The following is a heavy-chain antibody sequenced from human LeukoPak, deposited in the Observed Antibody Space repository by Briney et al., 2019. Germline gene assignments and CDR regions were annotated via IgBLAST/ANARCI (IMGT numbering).Heavy chain of an antibody. D-gene: IGHD3-3*01. CDR2: IIPIFGTA. Sequence: ASVKVSCKASGGTFSSYAISWVRQAPGQGLEWMGGIIPIFGTANYAQKFQGRVTITADESTSTAYMELSSLRSEDTAVYYCAKTIFGVANAFDIWGQGTMVTVSS. J-gene: IGHJ3*02. CDR3: AKTIFGVANAFDI. CDR1: GGTFSSYA. V-gene: IGHV1-69*13.